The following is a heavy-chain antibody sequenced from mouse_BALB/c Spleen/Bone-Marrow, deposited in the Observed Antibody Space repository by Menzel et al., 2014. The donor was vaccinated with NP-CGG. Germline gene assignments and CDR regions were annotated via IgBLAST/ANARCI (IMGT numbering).Heavy chain of an antibody. CDR3: ARRGHGFAWFAY. CDR2: ILPGSGST. J-gene: IGHJ3*01. V-gene: IGHV1-9*01. CDR1: GYTFSSYG. Sequence: VQLQESGTELMKPGASVKISRKATGYTFSSYGIEWVNQRPGHGLEWIGEILPGSGSTNYNEKFKGKATFTADTSSNTAYMQLSSLTSEDSAVYYCARRGHGFAWFAYWGQGTLVTVSA. D-gene: IGHD1-2*01.